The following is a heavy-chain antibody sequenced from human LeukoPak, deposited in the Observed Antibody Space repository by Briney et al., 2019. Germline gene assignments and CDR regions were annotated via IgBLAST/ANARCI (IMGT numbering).Heavy chain of an antibody. D-gene: IGHD6-19*01. CDR2: LYYAGST. V-gene: IGHV4-39*01. CDR1: GGSISTSSQY. J-gene: IGHJ3*02. Sequence: IPSETLSLTCSVSGGSISTSSQYWVLIRQTPGKGLEWIGSLYYAGSTYNNPSLESRVTISIDTSKNQFSLRLTSVTAADTAVYFCARPFYSSGWYGAFDIWGPGTMVTVSS. CDR3: ARPFYSSGWYGAFDI.